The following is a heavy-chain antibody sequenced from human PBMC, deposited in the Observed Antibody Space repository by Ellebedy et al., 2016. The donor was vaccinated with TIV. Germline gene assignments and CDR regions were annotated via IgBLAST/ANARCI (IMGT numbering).Heavy chain of an antibody. Sequence: GESLKISXKASGYTLTRYWIAWVRQMPGKGLEWMGIIYPGDSDAKYNPSFRGHVTISADKSIGAAYLQWSSLKASDTAMYYCARHNITAGLDSWGHGTLVTVSS. J-gene: IGHJ5*01. CDR2: IYPGDSDA. D-gene: IGHD1-20*01. CDR1: GYTLTRYW. CDR3: ARHNITAGLDS. V-gene: IGHV5-51*01.